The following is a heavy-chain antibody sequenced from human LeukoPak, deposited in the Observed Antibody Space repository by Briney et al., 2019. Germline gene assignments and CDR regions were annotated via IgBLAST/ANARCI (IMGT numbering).Heavy chain of an antibody. D-gene: IGHD2-8*02. CDR2: ISISSRNI. V-gene: IGHV3-21*01. Sequence: GGSLRLSCEASGFNFSNYGMSWVRQAPGKGLEWVSAISISSRNIFYPDSLKGRSTISRDNSKNSLYLQMHSLRAEDTAVYYCARDSRTDDSTGVYYLDAFDIWGQGTMVTVSS. J-gene: IGHJ3*02. CDR1: GFNFSNYG. CDR3: ARDSRTDDSTGVYYLDAFDI.